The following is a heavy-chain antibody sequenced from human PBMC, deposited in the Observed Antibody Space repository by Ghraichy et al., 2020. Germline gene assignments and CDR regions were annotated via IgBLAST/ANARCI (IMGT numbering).Heavy chain of an antibody. Sequence: SETLSLTCAVSGGSISSSNWWSWVRQPPGKGLEWIGEIYHSGSTNYNPSLKSRVTISVDKSKNQLSLKLSSVTAADTAVYYCARDPRDNWGSWYFDLWGRGTLVTVSS. CDR2: IYHSGST. J-gene: IGHJ2*01. V-gene: IGHV4-4*02. D-gene: IGHD7-27*01. CDR3: ARDPRDNWGSWYFDL. CDR1: GGSISSSNW.